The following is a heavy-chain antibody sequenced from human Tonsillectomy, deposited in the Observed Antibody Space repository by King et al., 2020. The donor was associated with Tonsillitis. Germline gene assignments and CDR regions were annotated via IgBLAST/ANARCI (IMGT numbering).Heavy chain of an antibody. J-gene: IGHJ6*02. Sequence: VQLVESGGGVVQPGRSLRLSCEASGFTFSSYGMHWVRQAPGKGLEWVAVISYDGSNKYHADSVKGRFTISRDNSKNTLYLQMNSLRAEDTAVYYCAKDQVLLWFGELNYYGMDVWGQGTTVTVSS. V-gene: IGHV3-30*18. CDR1: GFTFSSYG. D-gene: IGHD3-10*01. CDR3: AKDQVLLWFGELNYYGMDV. CDR2: ISYDGSNK.